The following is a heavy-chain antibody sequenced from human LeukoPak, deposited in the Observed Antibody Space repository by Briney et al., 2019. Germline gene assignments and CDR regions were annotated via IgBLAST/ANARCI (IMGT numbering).Heavy chain of an antibody. CDR2: IYSGGSI. Sequence: GGSLRLSCAASGLIVSSNYMSWVRQAPGKGLEWVSVIYSGGSIYYADSVRGRFTISRDNSKNTLYLQMNSLRAEDTAVYYCARDPSRGLYYFDHWGQGTLVTVSS. V-gene: IGHV3-53*01. D-gene: IGHD3/OR15-3a*01. J-gene: IGHJ4*02. CDR1: GLIVSSNY. CDR3: ARDPSRGLYYFDH.